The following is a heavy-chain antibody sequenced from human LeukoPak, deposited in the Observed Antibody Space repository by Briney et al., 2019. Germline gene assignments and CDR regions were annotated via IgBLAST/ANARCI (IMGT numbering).Heavy chain of an antibody. J-gene: IGHJ3*02. D-gene: IGHD6-13*01. Sequence: GGSLRLSCAASGITFSTYWVHWVRQAPGKGLAWVSRMNSGGSTTSYADSVKGRFTISRDNAKNTLYLQMNSLRAEDTAVYYCARGQQLRGFDIWGQGTMVTVSS. V-gene: IGHV3-74*01. CDR1: GITFSTYW. CDR3: ARGQQLRGFDI. CDR2: MNSGGSTT.